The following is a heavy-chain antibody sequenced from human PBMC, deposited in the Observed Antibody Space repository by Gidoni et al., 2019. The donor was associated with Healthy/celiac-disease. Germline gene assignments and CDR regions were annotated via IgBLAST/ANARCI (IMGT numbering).Heavy chain of an antibody. D-gene: IGHD2-15*01. CDR1: GSPSSSYA. Sequence: EVQLLESGGGLVQPGGSLRLCCAASGSPSSSYARSWVRPAPGKGLEGVSDISGSGGSTYYADSVKGRFTISRDNSKSTRYLQMNSLRAEDTAVYYCAKKGGSGGSCYSEWGQGTLVTVSS. CDR2: ISGSGGST. J-gene: IGHJ4*02. V-gene: IGHV3-23*01. CDR3: AKKGGSGGSCYSE.